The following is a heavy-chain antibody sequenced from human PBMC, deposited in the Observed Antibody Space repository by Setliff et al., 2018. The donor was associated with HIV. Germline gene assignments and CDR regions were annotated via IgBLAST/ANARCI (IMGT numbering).Heavy chain of an antibody. CDR2: IFHTGTT. V-gene: IGHV4-59*11. Sequence: PSETLSLTCTASGGSISPHYWSWIRQSPGKGLEWIATIFHTGTTYYNPSLENRVSVSVDTSNNQFSLKMISLNNADTAVYYCARDGGFSSFFDSWGQGTLVTVSS. J-gene: IGHJ4*02. CDR3: ARDGGFSSFFDS. CDR1: GGSISPHY. D-gene: IGHD3-3*02.